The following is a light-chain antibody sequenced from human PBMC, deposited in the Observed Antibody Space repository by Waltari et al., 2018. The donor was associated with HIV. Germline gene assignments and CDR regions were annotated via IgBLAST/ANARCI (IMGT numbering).Light chain of an antibody. V-gene: IGLV2-23*02. CDR3: CSYAGVDTPVV. CDR1: ISDVGGYNH. CDR2: EVT. Sequence: QSALTQPASLSGSPGQSLTISWSGTISDVGGYNHLSWYQQHPGKVPKLIIYEVTKRPSDVSNRFSASKSGDTASLTISGLQPEDEADYYCCSYAGVDTPVVFGGGTKLTVL. J-gene: IGLJ2*01.